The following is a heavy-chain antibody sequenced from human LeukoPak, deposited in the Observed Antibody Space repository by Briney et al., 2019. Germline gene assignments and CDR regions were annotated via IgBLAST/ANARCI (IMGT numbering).Heavy chain of an antibody. V-gene: IGHV3-30*01. Sequence: GGSLRLSCAASGFTLRSYDMSWVRQAPGKGLEWVAVISYDGSNKYYADSVKGRFTISRDNSKNTLYLQMNSLRAEDTAVYYCARDRYYYDSSGFDYWGQGTLVTVSS. CDR1: GFTLRSYD. J-gene: IGHJ4*02. D-gene: IGHD3-22*01. CDR2: ISYDGSNK. CDR3: ARDRYYYDSSGFDY.